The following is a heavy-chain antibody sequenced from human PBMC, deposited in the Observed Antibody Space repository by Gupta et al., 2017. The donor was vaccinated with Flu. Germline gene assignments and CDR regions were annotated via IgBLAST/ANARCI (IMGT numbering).Heavy chain of an antibody. CDR2: IRSEANSYAT. J-gene: IGHJ4*02. Sequence: EVQLVESGGGLVQPGGSLKLSCAASGFPFSGSAMHWVRQASGKGLEWVGRIRSEANSYATAYAASVEGRFIISRDDSKNTAYLQMNSLRTEDTAVYYCATYDYGDYFDYWGQGTLVTVSS. V-gene: IGHV3-73*02. CDR1: GFPFSGSA. CDR3: ATYDYGDYFDY. D-gene: IGHD4-17*01.